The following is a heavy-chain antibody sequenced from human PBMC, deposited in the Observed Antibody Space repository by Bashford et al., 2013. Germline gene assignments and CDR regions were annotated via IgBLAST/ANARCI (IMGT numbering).Heavy chain of an antibody. V-gene: IGHV3-73*01. J-gene: IGHJ6*02. D-gene: IGHD1-1*01. Sequence: GGPVRLSCAASGFIFSGSAIHWVRQASGQGLEWVGRIRSKANNYATTYGASVKGRFTISRDDSENTAYLQMDSLQIEDTAVYYCARGTFQWNRITCYGMDFWGQGTTVTVSS. CDR2: IRSKANNYAT. CDR3: ARGTFQWNRITCYGMDF. CDR1: GFIFSGSA.